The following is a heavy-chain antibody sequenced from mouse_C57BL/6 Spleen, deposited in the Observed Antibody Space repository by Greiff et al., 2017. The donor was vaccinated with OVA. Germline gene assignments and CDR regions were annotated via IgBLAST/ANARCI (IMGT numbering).Heavy chain of an antibody. CDR3: ARKNYGSSYYFDY. D-gene: IGHD1-1*01. Sequence: VQLQQSGAELVRPGTSVKVSCKASGYAFTNYLIEWVKQRPGQGLEWIGVINPGSGGTNYNEKFKGKATMTADKSSSTAYMQLSSLTSEDSAVYICARKNYGSSYYFDYWGQGTTLTVSS. CDR2: INPGSGGT. CDR1: GYAFTNYL. V-gene: IGHV1-54*01. J-gene: IGHJ2*01.